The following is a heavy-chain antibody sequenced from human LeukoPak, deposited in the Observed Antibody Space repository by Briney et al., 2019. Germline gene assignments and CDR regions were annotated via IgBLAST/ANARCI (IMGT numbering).Heavy chain of an antibody. J-gene: IGHJ6*02. V-gene: IGHV3-7*04. CDR3: ARDLMSFDILTGYWNSVGMDV. D-gene: IGHD3-9*01. Sequence: PGGSLRLSCAASGFTFSSYWMSWVRQVPGKGLEWVANIRQDGTEKYYVDSVKGRFTISRDNAKNSLYLQMNSLRAEDTAVYYCARDLMSFDILTGYWNSVGMDVWGQGTTVTVSS. CDR1: GFTFSSYW. CDR2: IRQDGTEK.